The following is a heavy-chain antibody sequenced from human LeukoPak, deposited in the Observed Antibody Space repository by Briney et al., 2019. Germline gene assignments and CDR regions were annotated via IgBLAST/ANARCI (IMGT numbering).Heavy chain of an antibody. CDR1: GFTFSSYA. CDR2: ISGSGGST. D-gene: IGHD1-1*01. J-gene: IGHJ6*03. CDR3: AKDSLDYYYYYYMDV. Sequence: PGGSLRLSCAASGFTFSSYAMSWVRQAPGKGLEWVSAISGSGGSTYYADSVKGRFTISRDNSKNTLYLQMNSLRAEDTAVYYCAKDSLDYYYYYYMDVWGKGTTVTVSS. V-gene: IGHV3-23*01.